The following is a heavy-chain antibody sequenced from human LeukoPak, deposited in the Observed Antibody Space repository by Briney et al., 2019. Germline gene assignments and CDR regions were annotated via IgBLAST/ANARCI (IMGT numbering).Heavy chain of an antibody. CDR2: IYYSGST. CDR1: GGSFSGYY. V-gene: IGHV4-34*01. J-gene: IGHJ4*02. D-gene: IGHD5-24*01. CDR3: ARAGRWQTNFDY. Sequence: SETLSLTCAVYGGSFSGYYWSWIRQPPGKGLEWIGSIYYSGSTYYNPSLKSRVTISVDTSKNQFSLKLSSVTAADTAVYYCARAGRWQTNFDYWGQGTLVTVSS.